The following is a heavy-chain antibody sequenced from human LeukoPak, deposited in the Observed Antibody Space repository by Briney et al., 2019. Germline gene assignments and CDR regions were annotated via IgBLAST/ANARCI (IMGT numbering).Heavy chain of an antibody. V-gene: IGHV3-30*18. CDR2: ISYDGSNK. Sequence: GGSLRLSCAASGFTFSSYGMHWVRQAPGKGLEWVAVISYDGSNKYYADSVKGRFTFSRDNSKNTLYLQMNSLRAEDTAVYYCAKDRGSSWYRPAYYFDYWGQGTLVTVSS. CDR1: GFTFSSYG. J-gene: IGHJ4*02. D-gene: IGHD6-13*01. CDR3: AKDRGSSWYRPAYYFDY.